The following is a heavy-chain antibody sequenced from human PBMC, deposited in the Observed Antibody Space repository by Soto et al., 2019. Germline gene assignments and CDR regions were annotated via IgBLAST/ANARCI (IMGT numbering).Heavy chain of an antibody. CDR1: GFTFSSYW. D-gene: IGHD3-3*01. J-gene: IGHJ4*02. CDR2: IKQDGSEK. CDR3: ARADFWSGYLGENFDY. V-gene: IGHV3-7*01. Sequence: GGSLRLSCAASGFTFSSYWMSWVRQAPGKGLEWVANIKQDGSEKYHVDSVKGRFTISRDNAKNSLYLQMNSLRAEDTAVYYCARADFWSGYLGENFDYWGQGTLVTVSS.